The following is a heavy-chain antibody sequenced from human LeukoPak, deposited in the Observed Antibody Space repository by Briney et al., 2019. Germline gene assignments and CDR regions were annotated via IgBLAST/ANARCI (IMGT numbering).Heavy chain of an antibody. CDR2: ISGNGGSI. Sequence: GGSLRLSCAASGFTFSSYSLYWVRQAPGKGLECVSGISGNGGSIYYANSVKGRFTFSRDNSNNTLYLQMGSLRPEDMALYYCARRKPSSYGFDSWGQGTLVTVSS. V-gene: IGHV3-64*01. D-gene: IGHD3-10*01. J-gene: IGHJ4*02. CDR1: GFTFSSYS. CDR3: ARRKPSSYGFDS.